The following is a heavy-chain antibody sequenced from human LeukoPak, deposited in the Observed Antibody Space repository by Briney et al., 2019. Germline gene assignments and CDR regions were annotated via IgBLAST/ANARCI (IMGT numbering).Heavy chain of an antibody. J-gene: IGHJ4*02. CDR1: GFTFSSYA. Sequence: GGSLRLSCAASGFTFSSYAMSWVRQAPGKGLEWVSSISDSGGSTYYADFVKGRFTISRDTSKSTLFLQMNSLRGEDTAVYYCARRMSTFDYWGQGTLVTVSS. D-gene: IGHD5/OR15-5a*01. CDR2: ISDSGGST. V-gene: IGHV3-23*01. CDR3: ARRMSTFDY.